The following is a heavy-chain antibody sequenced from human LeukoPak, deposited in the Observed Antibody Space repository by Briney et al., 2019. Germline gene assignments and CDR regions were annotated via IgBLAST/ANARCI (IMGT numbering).Heavy chain of an antibody. Sequence: LSETLSLTCTVPGGSISISSYFWVWIRQPPGKGLEWIGTIYYSGSTYYNPSLNSRVTISVATSKNHFSLQLSSVTAADTAVYYCASLDTSGYPNAFDIWGQGTLVTVSS. V-gene: IGHV4-39*02. CDR2: IYYSGST. D-gene: IGHD3-22*01. J-gene: IGHJ3*02. CDR3: ASLDTSGYPNAFDI. CDR1: GGSISISSYF.